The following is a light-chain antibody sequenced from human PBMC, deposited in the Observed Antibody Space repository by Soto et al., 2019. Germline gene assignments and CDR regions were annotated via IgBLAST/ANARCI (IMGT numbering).Light chain of an antibody. Sequence: QSVLTQPASVSGSPGQSITISCTGTSSDVGGYNYVSWYQQHPGKAPKLMIYDVTIRPSGVSNRFSGSKSGSTASLTISGLQAEDEADYYCSSYTTSNTFVFGTGTKVTVL. CDR2: DVT. CDR3: SSYTTSNTFV. J-gene: IGLJ1*01. V-gene: IGLV2-14*01. CDR1: SSDVGGYNY.